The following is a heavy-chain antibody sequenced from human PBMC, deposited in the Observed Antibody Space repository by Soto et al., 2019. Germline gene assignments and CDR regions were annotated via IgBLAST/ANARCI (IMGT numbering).Heavy chain of an antibody. D-gene: IGHD1-26*01. V-gene: IGHV1-69*12. J-gene: IGHJ6*02. CDR3: ASHSGSSPEGRYYYGMDV. Sequence: QVQLVQSGAEVKKPGSSVKVSCKASGGTFSSDAISWVRQAPGQGLEWMGGIIPIFGTADYAQKFQGSVTITADESTSTAYMELSSLRSEDTAVYYCASHSGSSPEGRYYYGMDVWGQRTTVTVSS. CDR1: GGTFSSDA. CDR2: IIPIFGTA.